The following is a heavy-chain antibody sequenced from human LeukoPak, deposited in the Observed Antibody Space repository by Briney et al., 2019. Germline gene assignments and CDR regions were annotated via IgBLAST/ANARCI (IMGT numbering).Heavy chain of an antibody. CDR3: AREVELGRFNAWDV. Sequence: GGPLSPSCVTSGFTLRTHEMTWVRQPPGKGLEWIAYISDSDVTHYAESVKGRFTVSRDNAKSSVYLQMNSLRAEDTAMYFCAREVELGRFNAWDVWGQGTMITVSS. D-gene: IGHD1-26*01. CDR2: ISDSDVT. V-gene: IGHV3-48*03. J-gene: IGHJ3*01. CDR1: GFTLRTHE.